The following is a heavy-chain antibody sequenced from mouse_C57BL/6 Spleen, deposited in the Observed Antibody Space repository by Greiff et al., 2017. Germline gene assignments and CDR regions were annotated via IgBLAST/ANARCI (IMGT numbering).Heavy chain of an antibody. CDR2: ISYDGSN. CDR3: ASNTEAMDY. J-gene: IGHJ4*01. CDR1: GYSITSGYY. Sequence: EVKLMESGPGLVKPSQSLSLTCSVTGYSITSGYYWNWIRQFPGNKLEWMGYISYDGSNNYNPSLKNRISITRDTSKNQFFLKLNSVTTEDTATYYCASNTEAMDYWGQGTSVTVSS. V-gene: IGHV3-6*01.